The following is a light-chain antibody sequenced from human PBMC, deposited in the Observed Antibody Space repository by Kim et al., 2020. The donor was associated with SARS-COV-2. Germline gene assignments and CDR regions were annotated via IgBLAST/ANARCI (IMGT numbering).Light chain of an antibody. CDR1: QSISSW. Sequence: SASVGDRVTITCRASQSISSWLAWYQQKPGKAPKLLIYDASSLERGVPSRFSGSGSGTEFTLTISSLQPDDFATYYCQQYNSYSLTFGGGTKLEI. J-gene: IGKJ4*01. CDR3: QQYNSYSLT. V-gene: IGKV1-5*01. CDR2: DAS.